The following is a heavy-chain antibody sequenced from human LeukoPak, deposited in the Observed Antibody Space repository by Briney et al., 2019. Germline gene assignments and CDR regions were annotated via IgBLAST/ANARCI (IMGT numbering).Heavy chain of an antibody. V-gene: IGHV1-24*01. Sequence: ASVKVSCKVSGYTLTELSMHWVRQAPEKGLEWMGGFDPEDGETIYAQKFQGRVTMTEDTSTDTAYMELSSLRSEDTAVYYCATGQPRITMIVVVPGGYYFDYWGQETLVTVSS. J-gene: IGHJ4*02. CDR1: GYTLTELS. D-gene: IGHD3-22*01. CDR3: ATGQPRITMIVVVPGGYYFDY. CDR2: FDPEDGET.